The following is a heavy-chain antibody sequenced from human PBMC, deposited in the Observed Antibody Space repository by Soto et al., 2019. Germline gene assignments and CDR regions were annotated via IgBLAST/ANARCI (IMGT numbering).Heavy chain of an antibody. Sequence: EVQLLESGGGLVQHGGSLRLSCAASGFTFSSYAMSWVRQAPGKGLEWVSAISGSGGSTYYADSVKGRFTISRDNSKNTLYLQMNSLRAEDTAGYYCAKVIAAAGTGYWFDPWGQGTLVTVSS. CDR2: ISGSGGST. D-gene: IGHD6-13*01. CDR3: AKVIAAAGTGYWFDP. V-gene: IGHV3-23*01. CDR1: GFTFSSYA. J-gene: IGHJ5*02.